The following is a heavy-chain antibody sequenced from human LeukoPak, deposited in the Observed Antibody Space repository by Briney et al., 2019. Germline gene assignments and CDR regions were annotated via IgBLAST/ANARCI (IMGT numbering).Heavy chain of an antibody. CDR1: GFIFTNYG. J-gene: IGHJ5*02. CDR3: AKGSSGYFVDL. V-gene: IGHV3-23*01. Sequence: GGSLRLSCAASGFIFTNYGLIWVRQAPGKGLEWVSAISNDGGGTNYADFVKGRFTISRDNSKNTLFLQVNSLRAEDTALYYCAKGSSGYFVDLWGQGTLVPVSS. D-gene: IGHD3-22*01. CDR2: ISNDGGGT.